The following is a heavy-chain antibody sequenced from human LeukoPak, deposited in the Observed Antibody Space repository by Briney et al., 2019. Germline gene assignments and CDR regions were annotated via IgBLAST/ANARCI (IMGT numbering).Heavy chain of an antibody. D-gene: IGHD6-13*01. Sequence: GGSLRLSCAASGFTFSSYAMSWVRQAPGKGLVWVSRINSDGSSTSYADSVKGRFTISRDNAKNTLYLQMNSLRAEDTAVYYCARRVSKRGLYSSSPGAFDIWGQGTMVTVSS. V-gene: IGHV3-74*01. J-gene: IGHJ3*02. CDR1: GFTFSSYA. CDR3: ARRVSKRGLYSSSPGAFDI. CDR2: INSDGSST.